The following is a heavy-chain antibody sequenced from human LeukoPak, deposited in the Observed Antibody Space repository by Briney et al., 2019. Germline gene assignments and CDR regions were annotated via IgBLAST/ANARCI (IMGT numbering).Heavy chain of an antibody. CDR1: GYTFTGYC. CDR2: INPNSGGT. D-gene: IGHD3-10*01. V-gene: IGHV1-2*02. Sequence: ASVKVSCKASGYTFTGYCMHWVRQAPGQGLEWMGWINPNSGGTNYAQKFQGRVTMTRDTSISTAYMELSRLRSDDTAVYYCARVSVQYYYGSGSYYNVYFDYWGQGTLVTVSS. J-gene: IGHJ4*02. CDR3: ARVSVQYYYGSGSYYNVYFDY.